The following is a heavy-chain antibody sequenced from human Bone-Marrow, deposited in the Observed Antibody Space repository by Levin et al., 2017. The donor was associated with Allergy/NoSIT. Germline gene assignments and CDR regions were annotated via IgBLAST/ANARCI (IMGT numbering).Heavy chain of an antibody. J-gene: IGHJ4*02. Sequence: PGESLKISCAASGFTFSSYSMNWVRQAPGKGLEWVSSISSSSSYIYYADSVKGRFTISRDNAKNSLYLQMNSLRAEDTAVYYCARESTGFDFDYWGQGTLVTVSS. CDR3: ARESTGFDFDY. CDR1: GFTFSSYS. CDR2: ISSSSSYI. V-gene: IGHV3-21*01. D-gene: IGHD1-1*01.